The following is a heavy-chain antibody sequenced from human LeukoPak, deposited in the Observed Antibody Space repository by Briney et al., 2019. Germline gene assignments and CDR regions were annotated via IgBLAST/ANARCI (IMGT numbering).Heavy chain of an antibody. CDR2: IQSDGSKT. V-gene: IGHV3-30*02. D-gene: IGHD2-15*01. CDR1: GFSFSNYG. Sequence: PGGSLRLSCAVSGFSFSNYGMHWVRQAPGKGLEWVALIQSDGSKTYSADSVKGRFTISRDNPRNTLYLQMDRLRPEDTAVYYCAKRYCKSATCRSDMDAWGQGTTVTVS. J-gene: IGHJ6*02. CDR3: AKRYCKSATCRSDMDA.